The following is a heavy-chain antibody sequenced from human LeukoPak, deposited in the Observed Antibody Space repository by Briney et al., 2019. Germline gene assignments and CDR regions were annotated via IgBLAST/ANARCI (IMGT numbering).Heavy chain of an antibody. J-gene: IGHJ4*02. D-gene: IGHD2-2*01. CDR1: GFTFSSYE. V-gene: IGHV3-21*01. CDR2: ISSSSSYI. Sequence: GGSLRLSCAASGFTFSSYEMNWVRQAPGKGLEWVSSISSSSSYIYYADSVKGRFTISRDNAKNSLYLQMNSLRAEDTAVYYCARDRSPAVLDYWGQGTLVTVSS. CDR3: ARDRSPAVLDY.